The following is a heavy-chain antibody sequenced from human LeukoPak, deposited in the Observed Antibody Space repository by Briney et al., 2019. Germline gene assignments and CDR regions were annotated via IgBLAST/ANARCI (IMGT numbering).Heavy chain of an antibody. CDR3: ARHSSGYY. V-gene: IGHV3-7*01. CDR1: GFTFSSSW. J-gene: IGHJ4*02. D-gene: IGHD3-22*01. CDR2: IKEDGSEK. Sequence: PGXXLRLSCAVSGFTFSSSWMSWVRQAPGKGLEWVANIKEDGSEKYYVDSVKGRFTISRDNAKNSLYLQLNSLRVEDTAVYYCARHSSGYYWGQGTLVTVSS.